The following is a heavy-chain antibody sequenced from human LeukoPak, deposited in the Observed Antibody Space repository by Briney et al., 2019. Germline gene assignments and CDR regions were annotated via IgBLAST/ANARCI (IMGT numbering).Heavy chain of an antibody. Sequence: ASVKVSCKASGYIFITYGISWVRQAPGQGLKWMGWINPNSGGTNYAQKFQGRVTMTRDTSISTAYMELSRLRSDDTAVYYCARHYYDSSGYSFDYWGQGTLVTVSS. D-gene: IGHD3-22*01. CDR2: INPNSGGT. J-gene: IGHJ4*02. CDR1: GYIFITYG. V-gene: IGHV1-2*02. CDR3: ARHYYDSSGYSFDY.